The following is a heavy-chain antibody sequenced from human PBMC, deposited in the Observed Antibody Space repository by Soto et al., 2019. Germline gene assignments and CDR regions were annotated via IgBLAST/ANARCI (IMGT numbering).Heavy chain of an antibody. Sequence: QVRLVQSGAEVKKPGSSVKVSCKASGYTFSSYTINWVRQAPGQGLELMGGIIPVFNSATYAQKFQGRVTITADESTSTAYLELRSLRSEDTAVYCCARIGDGNQRPFDYWGQGTLVTVSS. V-gene: IGHV1-69*01. CDR1: GYTFSSYT. CDR2: IIPVFNSA. CDR3: ARIGDGNQRPFDY. J-gene: IGHJ4*02. D-gene: IGHD6-25*01.